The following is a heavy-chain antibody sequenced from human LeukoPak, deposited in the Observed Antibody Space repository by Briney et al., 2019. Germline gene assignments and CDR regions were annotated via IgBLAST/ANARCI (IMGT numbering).Heavy chain of an antibody. CDR2: ISGSGTDT. D-gene: IGHD2-15*01. V-gene: IGHV3-23*01. CDR1: GYTFSSYA. Sequence: GGALRLSCGGSGYTFSSYAMSWVRQAPGKGLEWVSAISGSGTDTFYANSVKGRFTISRDNPKNTLYLQMNSLRAEDTAVYYCAKGGGSSCYSPSDYWGQGTLVTVSS. J-gene: IGHJ4*02. CDR3: AKGGGSSCYSPSDY.